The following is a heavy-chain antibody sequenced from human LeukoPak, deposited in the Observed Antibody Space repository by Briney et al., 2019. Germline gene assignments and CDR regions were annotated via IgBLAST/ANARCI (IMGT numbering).Heavy chain of an antibody. Sequence: GGSLRLSCAASGFSFDDYAMHWVRQAPGKGPEWVSSISWNSDIIGYADSVKGRFTISRDNAKNSLYLQMNSLRVEDTALYYCVKGGYFLNYWGQGTLVSVSS. CDR1: GFSFDDYA. CDR2: ISWNSDII. V-gene: IGHV3-9*01. CDR3: VKGGYFLNY. J-gene: IGHJ4*02. D-gene: IGHD6-25*01.